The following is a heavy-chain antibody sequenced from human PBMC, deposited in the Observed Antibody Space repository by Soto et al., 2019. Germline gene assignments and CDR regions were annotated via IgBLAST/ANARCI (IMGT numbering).Heavy chain of an antibody. Sequence: GGSLRLSCSASGFNFSRYWTHWVRQVPGRGLMWVSHINSDGSRTSYADSVKGRFTISRDNAKNTLYLQMNSLRAEDTAVYYCARDLSSCTSARCYSYYYGMDVWGQGTTVTVSS. CDR2: INSDGSRT. D-gene: IGHD2-2*01. CDR1: GFNFSRYW. J-gene: IGHJ6*02. V-gene: IGHV3-74*01. CDR3: ARDLSSCTSARCYSYYYGMDV.